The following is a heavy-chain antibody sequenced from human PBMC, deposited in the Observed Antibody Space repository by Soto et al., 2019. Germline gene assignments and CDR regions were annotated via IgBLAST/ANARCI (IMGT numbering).Heavy chain of an antibody. CDR3: ARVHVMVVAGSTFDY. J-gene: IGHJ4*01. CDR1: GYSINSGSY. D-gene: IGHD6-19*01. Sequence: SETLSLTCTVSGYSINSGSYWAWIRQPPGEGPEWIASIYHGGTTFYNPSLKSRITISVDTSNNQFSLKLTSVTAADTAVYYCARVHVMVVAGSTFDYWGHGTLVTVSS. V-gene: IGHV4-38-2*02. CDR2: IYHGGTT.